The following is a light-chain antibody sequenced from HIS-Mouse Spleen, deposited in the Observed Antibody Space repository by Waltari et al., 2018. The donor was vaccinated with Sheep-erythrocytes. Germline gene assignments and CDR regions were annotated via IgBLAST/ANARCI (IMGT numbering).Light chain of an antibody. CDR3: LQDYNYPWT. CDR2: AAS. V-gene: IGKV1-6*01. J-gene: IGKJ1*01. Sequence: AIKMTQSPYSMSASVGDRVTITCRASQGIRNYLGWYQQKPGKAPKLLIYAASSLHSGVPSRFSGSVSGTDFTLTISSLQPEDFATYYCLQDYNYPWTFGQGTKVEIK. CDR1: QGIRNY.